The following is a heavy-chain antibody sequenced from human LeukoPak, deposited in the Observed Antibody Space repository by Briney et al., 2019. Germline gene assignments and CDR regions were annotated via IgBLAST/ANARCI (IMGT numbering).Heavy chain of an antibody. J-gene: IGHJ3*02. CDR3: ARHRAPARHTDAFDI. D-gene: IGHD2-2*01. V-gene: IGHV4-39*01. CDR1: GGSISSSSYY. Sequence: SETLSLTCTVSGGSISSSSYYWGWIRQPPGKGLEWIGSIYYSGSTYYNPSLKSRVTISVDTSKNQFSLKLSSVTAADTAVYYCARHRAPARHTDAFDIWGQGTMVTVSS. CDR2: IYYSGST.